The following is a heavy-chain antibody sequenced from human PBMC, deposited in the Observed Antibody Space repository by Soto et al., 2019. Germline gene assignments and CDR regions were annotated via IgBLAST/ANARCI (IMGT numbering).Heavy chain of an antibody. CDR3: AKGDGRGYYDSSGYLRAFDI. Sequence: SLRLSCAASGFTFSSYAMSWVRQAPGKGLEWVSAISGSGGSTYYADSVKGRFTISRDNSKNTLYLQMNSLRAEATAVYYCAKGDGRGYYDSSGYLRAFDIWGQGTMVTVSS. CDR2: ISGSGGST. J-gene: IGHJ3*02. CDR1: GFTFSSYA. D-gene: IGHD3-22*01. V-gene: IGHV3-23*01.